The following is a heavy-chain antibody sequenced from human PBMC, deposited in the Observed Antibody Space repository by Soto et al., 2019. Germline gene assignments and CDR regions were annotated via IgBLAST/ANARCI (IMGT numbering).Heavy chain of an antibody. CDR1: GDSVSSNSAA. D-gene: IGHD4-17*01. CDR2: TYYRSKWHI. J-gene: IGHJ6*04. Sequence: SETLSLPCAISGDSVSSNSAAWNWIRQSPSRGLEWLGRTYYRSKWHIDYAVSLQSRIIISPDTSQNQFSLPLTSVTPEDPAVYSGSRDVKPHNYGGGGMDVWDKVTTVTFAS. CDR3: SRDVKPHNYGGGGMDV. V-gene: IGHV6-1*01.